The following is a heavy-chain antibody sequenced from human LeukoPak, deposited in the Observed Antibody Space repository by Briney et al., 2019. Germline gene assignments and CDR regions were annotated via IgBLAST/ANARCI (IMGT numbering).Heavy chain of an antibody. CDR3: ARVVVPAAISSFWFDP. D-gene: IGHD2-2*02. J-gene: IGHJ5*02. Sequence: APVKVSCKASGYTFTGYYMHWVRQAPGQGLEWMGWINPNSGGTNYAQKFQGRVTMTRDTSISTAYMELSRLRSDDTAVYYCARVVVPAAISSFWFDPWGQGTLVTVSS. CDR1: GYTFTGYY. CDR2: INPNSGGT. V-gene: IGHV1-2*02.